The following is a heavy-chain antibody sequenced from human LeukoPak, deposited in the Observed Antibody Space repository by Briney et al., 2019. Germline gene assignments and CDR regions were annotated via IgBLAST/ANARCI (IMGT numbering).Heavy chain of an antibody. CDR3: VKDKGSSNGYYMEV. J-gene: IGHJ6*03. CDR2: ISWDGLTT. D-gene: IGHD4-11*01. CDR1: GFSFVDYS. Sequence: GGSLRLSCAAAGFSFVDYSMHWVRHAPGEGLEWVSFISWDGLTTKYYADSVKGRFTISRDNRKSFLYLQMDSLRPEDTALYYCVKDKGSSNGYYMEVWGTGTMVTVSS. V-gene: IGHV3-43D*03.